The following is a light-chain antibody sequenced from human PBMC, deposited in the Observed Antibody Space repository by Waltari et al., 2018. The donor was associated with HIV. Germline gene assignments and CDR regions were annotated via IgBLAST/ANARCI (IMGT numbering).Light chain of an antibody. V-gene: IGLV3-25*03. CDR2: KDS. CDR3: QSTDSSGTYVV. J-gene: IGLJ2*01. Sequence: SYELTQPPSLSVSPGRPASITCSGDALPKQYAYWYQQKAGQAPVLIIYKDSERPSGIPERFSGSSSGTTVTLTISGVQAEDEADYYCQSTDSSGTYVVFGGGTKVTVL. CDR1: ALPKQY.